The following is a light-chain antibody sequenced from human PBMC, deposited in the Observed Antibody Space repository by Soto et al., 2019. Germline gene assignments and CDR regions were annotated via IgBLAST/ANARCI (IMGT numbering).Light chain of an antibody. CDR3: QQYNSYSPLT. CDR1: QSISSW. V-gene: IGKV1-5*01. J-gene: IGKJ1*01. Sequence: DIQMTQSPSTLSAPVGDRVTITCRASQSISSWLAWYQQKPGKAPKLLIYDASSLESGVPSRFSGSGSGTEFTLTISSLQPDDFATYYCQQYNSYSPLTFGQGTKVEIK. CDR2: DAS.